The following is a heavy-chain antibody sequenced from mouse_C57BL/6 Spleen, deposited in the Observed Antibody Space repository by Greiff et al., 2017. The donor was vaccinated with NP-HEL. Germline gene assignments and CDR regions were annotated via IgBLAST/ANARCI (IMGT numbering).Heavy chain of an antibody. Sequence: EVQLQQSGAELVRPGASVKLSCTASGFNIKDDYMHWVKQRPEQGLEWIGWIDPENGDTEYASKFQGKATITADTSSNTAYLQLSSLTSEDTAVYYCTTPYDDDDRYFDVWGTGTTVTVSS. CDR1: GFNIKDDY. CDR2: IDPENGDT. V-gene: IGHV14-4*01. D-gene: IGHD2-4*01. CDR3: TTPYDDDDRYFDV. J-gene: IGHJ1*03.